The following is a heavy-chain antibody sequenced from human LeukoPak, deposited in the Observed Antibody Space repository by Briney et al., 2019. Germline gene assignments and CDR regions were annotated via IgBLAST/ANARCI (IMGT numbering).Heavy chain of an antibody. CDR3: AKGANDYGDYLYDY. CDR1: GFTFDDYT. CDR2: ISWDGGST. Sequence: GGSLRLSCAASGFTFDDYTMHWVRQAPGKGLEWVSLISWDGGSTYYADSVKGRFTISRDNSKNSLYLQMNSLRTEDTALYYRAKGANDYGDYLYDYWGQGTLVTVSS. V-gene: IGHV3-43*01. D-gene: IGHD4-17*01. J-gene: IGHJ4*02.